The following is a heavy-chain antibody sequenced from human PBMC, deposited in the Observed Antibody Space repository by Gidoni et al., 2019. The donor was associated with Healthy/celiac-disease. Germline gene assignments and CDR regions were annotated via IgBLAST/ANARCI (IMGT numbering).Heavy chain of an antibody. CDR3: ASALRGIAVGRGAFDI. D-gene: IGHD6-19*01. V-gene: IGHV1-2*06. CDR2: INPNSGGT. CDR1: GYPFTGYY. Sequence: QVQLVQSGAEVKKPGASVTVSCKASGYPFTGYYMHWVRQAPGQGLEWMGRINPNSGGTNYAQKFQGRVTMTRDTSISTAYMELSRLRSDDTAVYYCASALRGIAVGRGAFDIWGQGTMVTVSS. J-gene: IGHJ3*02.